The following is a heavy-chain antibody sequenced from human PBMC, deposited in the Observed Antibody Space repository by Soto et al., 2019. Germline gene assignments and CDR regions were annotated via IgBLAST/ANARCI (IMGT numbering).Heavy chain of an antibody. CDR3: ARSYCSGGSCYLDAFDI. CDR2: MNPNSGST. D-gene: IGHD2-15*01. V-gene: IGHV1-8*01. CDR1: GYTFTSYD. J-gene: IGHJ3*02. Sequence: ASVKVSCKASGYTFTSYDINWVRQATGQGLEWMGWMNPNSGSTGYAQKFQGSVTMTRDTSISTAYMELSSLRSEDTAVYYCARSYCSGGSCYLDAFDIWGQGTMVTVSS.